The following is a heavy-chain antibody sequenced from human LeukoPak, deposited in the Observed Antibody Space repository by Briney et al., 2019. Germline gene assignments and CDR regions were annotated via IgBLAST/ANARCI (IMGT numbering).Heavy chain of an antibody. D-gene: IGHD4-17*01. Sequence: SLRLSCAASGFTFDDYAMHWVRQAPGKGLEWVSGISWNSGSIGYADSVKGRFTISRDNAKNSLYLQMNSLRAEDMALYYCAKGAQYGDAIDYWGQGTLVTVSS. CDR3: AKGAQYGDAIDY. V-gene: IGHV3-9*03. CDR2: ISWNSGSI. CDR1: GFTFDDYA. J-gene: IGHJ4*02.